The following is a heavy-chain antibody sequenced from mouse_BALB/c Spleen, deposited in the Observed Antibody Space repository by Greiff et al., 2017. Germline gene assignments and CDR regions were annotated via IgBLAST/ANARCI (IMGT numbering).Heavy chain of an antibody. CDR3: AREDGNFNLYAMDY. Sequence: VQLQQSGAELVKPGASVKLSCTASGFNIKDTYMHWVKQRPEQGLEWIGRIDPANGNTKYDPKFQGKATITADTSSNTAYLQLSRLTSEDTAVYYGAREDGNFNLYAMDYWGQGTSVTVSS. D-gene: IGHD2-1*01. CDR1: GFNIKDTY. V-gene: IGHV14-3*02. J-gene: IGHJ4*01. CDR2: IDPANGNT.